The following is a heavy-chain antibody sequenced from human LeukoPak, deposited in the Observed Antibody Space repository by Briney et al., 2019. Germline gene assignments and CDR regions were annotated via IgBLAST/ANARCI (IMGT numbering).Heavy chain of an antibody. CDR3: TTDWGRIVVAPLSLDAFDI. J-gene: IGHJ3*02. CDR1: GFTFNKAW. V-gene: IGHV3-15*01. D-gene: IGHD2-21*01. CDR2: IKSKSDGGTS. Sequence: KPGGSLRLSCAASGFTFNKAWMSWVRQAPGKGLEWVGRIKSKSDGGTSDYAAPVKGRFTISRDDSKNTLYLQVNSLKTEDTAVYYCTTDWGRIVVAPLSLDAFDIWGQGTMVTVSS.